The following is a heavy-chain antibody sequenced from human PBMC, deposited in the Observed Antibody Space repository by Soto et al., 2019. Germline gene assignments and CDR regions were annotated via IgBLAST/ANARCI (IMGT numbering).Heavy chain of an antibody. Sequence: GASVKVSCKASGYTFTSYYMHWVRQAPGQGLEWMGIINPSGGSTSYAQKFQGRVTMTRDTSTSTVYMELSSLRSEDTAVYYCARESYDSSGYYRWFDPWGQGTLVTVSS. J-gene: IGHJ5*02. CDR2: INPSGGST. CDR3: ARESYDSSGYYRWFDP. D-gene: IGHD3-22*01. V-gene: IGHV1-46*01. CDR1: GYTFTSYY.